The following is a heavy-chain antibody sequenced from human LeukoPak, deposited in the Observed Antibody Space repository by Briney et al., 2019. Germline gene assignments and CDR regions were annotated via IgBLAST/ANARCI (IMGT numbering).Heavy chain of an antibody. Sequence: GGSLRLSCAASGFTFSDQNMDWVRQAPGRGLEWVARSRNKANSYTTEYAASVKGRFTISRDDSKNSLYLQMNSLRAEDTAVYYCAIGPDCSSTSCQQPQMDVWGKGTTVTVSS. V-gene: IGHV3-72*01. CDR1: GFTFSDQN. D-gene: IGHD2-2*01. J-gene: IGHJ6*04. CDR3: AIGPDCSSTSCQQPQMDV. CDR2: SRNKANSYTT.